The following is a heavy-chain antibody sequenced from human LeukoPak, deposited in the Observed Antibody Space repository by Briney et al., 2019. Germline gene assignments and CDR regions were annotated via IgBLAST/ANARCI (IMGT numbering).Heavy chain of an antibody. Sequence: PSETLSLTCTVSGGSISSYYWSWIRQPPGKGLEWIGYIYYSGSTNYNPSLKSRVTISVDTSKNQFSLKLSSVIAADTAVYYCARLSSSWPNYYYYYMDVWGKGTTVTVSS. V-gene: IGHV4-59*01. CDR2: IYYSGST. J-gene: IGHJ6*03. CDR3: ARLSSSWPNYYYYYMDV. D-gene: IGHD6-13*01. CDR1: GGSISSYY.